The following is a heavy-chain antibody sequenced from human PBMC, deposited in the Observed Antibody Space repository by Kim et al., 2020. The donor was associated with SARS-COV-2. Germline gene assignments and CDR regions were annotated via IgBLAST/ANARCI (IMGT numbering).Heavy chain of an antibody. V-gene: IGHV3-49*04. CDR2: IRSKAYGGTT. Sequence: SLRLSCAASGFTFGDYAMSWVRQAPGKGLEWVGFIRSKAYGGTTEYAASVKGRFTISRDDSKSIAYLQMNSLKTEDTAVYYCTRDRPNYDDDEVMKGPSHYWRQGPLVTV. D-gene: IGHD4-17*01. CDR1: GFTFGDYA. J-gene: IGHJ4*02. CDR3: TRDRPNYDDDEVMKGPSHY.